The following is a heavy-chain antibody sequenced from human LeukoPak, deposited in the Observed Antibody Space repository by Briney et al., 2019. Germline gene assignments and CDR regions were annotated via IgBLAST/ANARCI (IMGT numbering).Heavy chain of an antibody. J-gene: IGHJ4*02. D-gene: IGHD4-17*01. CDR2: IYYTGTAYRNPSLNSGTT. CDR1: GGSISSGGYY. CDR3: ARLEADDYGDRGSPGTPNAQSN. Sequence: PSETLSLTCSVSGGSISSGGYYWSWIRQHPGRGLEYIGYIYYTGTAYRNPSLNSGTTYYNPSLKSRVTISVDTSKNQFSLRLSSVTAADTAVFYCARLEADDYGDRGSPGTPNAQSNWGQGTLVTVSS. V-gene: IGHV4-31*03.